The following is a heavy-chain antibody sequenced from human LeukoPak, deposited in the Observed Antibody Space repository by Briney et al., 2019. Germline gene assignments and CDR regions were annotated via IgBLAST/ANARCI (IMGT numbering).Heavy chain of an antibody. J-gene: IGHJ6*02. V-gene: IGHV1-18*01. D-gene: IGHD2-15*01. CDR1: GYTFTSYG. CDR3: ARALTVVVVAARDYYYYGMDV. Sequence: GASVKVSCKASGYTFTSYGISWVRQAPGQGLEWMGWISAYNGNTNYAQKFQGRVTMTRDTSISTAYMELSRLRSDDTAVYYCARALTVVVVAARDYYYYGMDVWGQGTTVTVSS. CDR2: ISAYNGNT.